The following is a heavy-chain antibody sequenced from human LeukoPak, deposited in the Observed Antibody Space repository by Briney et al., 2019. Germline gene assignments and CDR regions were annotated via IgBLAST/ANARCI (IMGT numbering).Heavy chain of an antibody. Sequence: GGSLRLSCAASGFTFDDYGMSWVRQGPGKGLEWVSGINWNGGSTGYADSVKGRFTISRDNAKNSLYLQMNSLRAEDTALYYCARYYYGSGSRAFDYWGQGTLVTVSS. CDR2: INWNGGST. CDR1: GFTFDDYG. V-gene: IGHV3-20*04. D-gene: IGHD3-10*01. J-gene: IGHJ4*02. CDR3: ARYYYGSGSRAFDY.